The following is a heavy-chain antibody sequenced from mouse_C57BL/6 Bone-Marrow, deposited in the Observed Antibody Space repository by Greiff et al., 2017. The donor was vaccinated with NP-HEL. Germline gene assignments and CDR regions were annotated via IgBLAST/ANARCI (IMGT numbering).Heavy chain of an antibody. Sequence: EVKLVESGGGLVKPGGSLKLSCAASGFTFSDYGMHWVRQAPEKGLEWVAYISSGSSTSYYADTVKGRFTISRANAKNTLFLQMTSLRSEDTAMYYCAKGGENLLWAYYAMDYWGQGTSVTVSS. CDR1: GFTFSDYG. V-gene: IGHV5-17*01. CDR2: ISSGSSTS. J-gene: IGHJ4*01. CDR3: AKGGENLLWAYYAMDY. D-gene: IGHD2-1*01.